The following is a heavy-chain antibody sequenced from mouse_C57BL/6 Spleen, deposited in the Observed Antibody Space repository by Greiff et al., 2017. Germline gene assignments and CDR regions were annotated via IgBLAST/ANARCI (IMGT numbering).Heavy chain of an antibody. Sequence: LKQPGAELVKPGASVKLSCKASGYTFTSYWMHWVKQRPGQGLEWIGMIHPNSGSTNYNEKFKSKATLTVDKSSSTAYMQLSSLTSEDSAVYYCARDGSSYWFAYWGQGTLVTVSA. CDR3: ARDGSSYWFAY. V-gene: IGHV1-64*01. CDR1: GYTFTSYW. CDR2: IHPNSGST. D-gene: IGHD1-1*01. J-gene: IGHJ3*01.